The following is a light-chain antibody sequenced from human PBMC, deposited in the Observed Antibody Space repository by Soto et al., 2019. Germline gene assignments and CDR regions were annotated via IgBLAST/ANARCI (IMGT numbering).Light chain of an antibody. CDR1: VLAKKY. V-gene: IGLV3-27*01. J-gene: IGLJ3*02. Sequence: SYELTQPSSVSVSPGQTARLTCSGDVLAKKYARWFQQKPGQAPVLVIYKDSERPSGLPERFSGSSSGTTVTLSISGAQVEDEADYYCQVWDVSSDLWVFGGGTTLTVL. CDR3: QVWDVSSDLWV. CDR2: KDS.